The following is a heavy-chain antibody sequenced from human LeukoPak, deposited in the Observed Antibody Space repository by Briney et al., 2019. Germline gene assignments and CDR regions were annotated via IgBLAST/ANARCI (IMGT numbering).Heavy chain of an antibody. CDR1: GFTFSSYG. CDR2: ISYDGSNK. Sequence: GGSLRLSCAASGFTFSSYGMHWVRQAPGKGLEWVAVISYDGSNKYYADSVKGRFTISRDNSKNTLYLQMNSLRAEDTAVYYCAKDLRITIFGVGGYFDYWGQGTLVTVSS. D-gene: IGHD3-3*01. CDR3: AKDLRITIFGVGGYFDY. J-gene: IGHJ4*02. V-gene: IGHV3-30*18.